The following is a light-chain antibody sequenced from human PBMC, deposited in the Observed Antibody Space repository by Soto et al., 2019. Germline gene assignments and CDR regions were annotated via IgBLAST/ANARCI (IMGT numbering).Light chain of an antibody. CDR1: RSDIGTYNY. Sequence: QSALTQPASVSGSPGQSITISCTGTRSDIGTYNYVSWYQQHPGKAPRLVIYDVSNRPSGVSNRFSGSKSGNTASLTIAGLQSEDEADYYCKSYTSSTSFVFGTWTKVTVL. CDR3: KSYTSSTSFV. CDR2: DVS. J-gene: IGLJ1*01. V-gene: IGLV2-14*01.